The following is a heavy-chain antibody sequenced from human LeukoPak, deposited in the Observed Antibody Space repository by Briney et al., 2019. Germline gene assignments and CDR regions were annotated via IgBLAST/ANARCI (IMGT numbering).Heavy chain of an antibody. Sequence: PSETLSLTCAVYGGSFSGYYWSWIRQPPGKGLEWIGEINHSGSTNYNPSLKSRVTISVDMSENQFSLKLSSVTAADTAVYYCASCTDPTGFDYWGQGILVTVSS. CDR1: GGSFSGYY. CDR3: ASCTDPTGFDY. V-gene: IGHV4-34*01. J-gene: IGHJ4*02. CDR2: INHSGST. D-gene: IGHD2-8*01.